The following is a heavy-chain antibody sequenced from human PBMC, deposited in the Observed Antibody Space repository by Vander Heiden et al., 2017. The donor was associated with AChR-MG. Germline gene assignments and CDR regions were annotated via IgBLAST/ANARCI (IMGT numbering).Heavy chain of an antibody. J-gene: IGHJ6*03. CDR2: INPNSGGT. CDR1: GYTFTGYY. D-gene: IGHD3-9*01. CDR3: ARRGRGKKILTGYPLYYYYMDV. Sequence: QVQLVQSGAEVKKPGASVKVSCKASGYTFTGYYMHWVRQAPGQGLEWMGWINPNSGGTNYAQKFQGRVTMTRDTSISTAYMELSRLRSDDTAVYYCARRGRGKKILTGYPLYYYYMDVWGKGTTVTVSS. V-gene: IGHV1-2*02.